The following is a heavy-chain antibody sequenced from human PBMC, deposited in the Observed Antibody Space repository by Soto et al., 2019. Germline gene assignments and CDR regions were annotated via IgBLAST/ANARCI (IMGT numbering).Heavy chain of an antibody. J-gene: IGHJ4*02. D-gene: IGHD3-10*01. CDR1: GDTISSGW. V-gene: IGHV3-15*01. CDR3: TAQLLWFGEQLIDY. CDR2: SKSKTDGGTT. Sequence: WGPLSLSCAVSGDTISSGWLCWVRKAQGKGLEWVGRSKSKTDGGTTDYAAPVKGRFTISRDDSKNTLYLQMNSLKTEDTAVYYCTAQLLWFGEQLIDYRGQGTLVTVSS.